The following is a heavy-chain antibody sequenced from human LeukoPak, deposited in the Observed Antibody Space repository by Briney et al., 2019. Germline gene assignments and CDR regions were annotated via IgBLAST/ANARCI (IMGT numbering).Heavy chain of an antibody. D-gene: IGHD4-17*01. CDR3: ARQGLYGDPYYFDY. Sequence: SETLSLSCTVSGGSISSYYWSWIRQPPGKGLEWIGYIYYSGSTNYNPSLKSRVTISVDTSKNQFSLKLSSVTAADTAVYYCARQGLYGDPYYFDYWGQGTLVTVSS. V-gene: IGHV4-59*08. CDR2: IYYSGST. J-gene: IGHJ4*02. CDR1: GGSISSYY.